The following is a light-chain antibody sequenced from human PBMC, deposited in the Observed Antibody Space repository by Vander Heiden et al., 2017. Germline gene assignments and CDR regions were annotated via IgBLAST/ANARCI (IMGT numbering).Light chain of an antibody. CDR2: DVS. J-gene: IGLJ1*01. CDR1: SSDIGGYND. Sequence: QSALTQPASVSGSPGQSITIPCTGTSSDIGGYNDVSWYQQHPGKAPKLMMCDVSDRPSGVSNRFSGSKSGNTASLTISGLQAEDEADYYCGSYTSGSTYVFGTGTKVTVL. V-gene: IGLV2-14*03. CDR3: GSYTSGSTYV.